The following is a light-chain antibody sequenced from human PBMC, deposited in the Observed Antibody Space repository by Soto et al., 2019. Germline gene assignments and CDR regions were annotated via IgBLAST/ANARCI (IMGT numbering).Light chain of an antibody. V-gene: IGLV1-44*01. CDR2: SNN. J-gene: IGLJ2*01. Sequence: QSVLTQPPSASGTPGQRVTISCSGSSSNIGSNTVNWYQQLPGTAPNLLIYSNNQRPSGVPDRFSGSKSGTSASLAISGLQSEDEADYYCAAWDASMNGVVFGGGTKLTVL. CDR1: SSNIGSNT. CDR3: AAWDASMNGVV.